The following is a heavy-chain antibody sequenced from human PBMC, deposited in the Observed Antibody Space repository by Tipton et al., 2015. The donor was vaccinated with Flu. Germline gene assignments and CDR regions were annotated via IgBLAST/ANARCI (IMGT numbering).Heavy chain of an antibody. Sequence: LSLTCTVSGGSISSGSYYWSWIRQPAGKGLEWIGRIYTSGSTNYNPSLKSRVTISVDTSKNQFSLKLSSVTAADTAVYYCARVGRELLNAFDIWGQGTMVTVSS. CDR3: ARVGRELLNAFDI. CDR1: GGSISSGSYY. CDR2: IYTSGST. V-gene: IGHV4-61*02. D-gene: IGHD1-26*01. J-gene: IGHJ3*02.